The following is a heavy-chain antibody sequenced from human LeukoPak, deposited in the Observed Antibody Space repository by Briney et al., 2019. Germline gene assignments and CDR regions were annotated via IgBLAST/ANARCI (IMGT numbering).Heavy chain of an antibody. D-gene: IGHD5-18*01. CDR1: GFTFSSYW. V-gene: IGHV3-74*01. Sequence: GGSLRLSCAASGFTFSSYWMHWVRQAPGKGLVWVSRINSDGSSTSYADSVKGRFTISRDNAKNTLSLQMNSLRAEDTAVYYCAKDPIQLWSDYYYYYMDVWGKGTTVTISS. CDR2: INSDGSST. J-gene: IGHJ6*03. CDR3: AKDPIQLWSDYYYYYMDV.